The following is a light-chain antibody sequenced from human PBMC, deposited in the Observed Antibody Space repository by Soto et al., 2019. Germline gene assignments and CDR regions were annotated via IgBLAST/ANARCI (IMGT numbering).Light chain of an antibody. V-gene: IGKV1-39*01. CDR3: QQSYSTPRT. Sequence: DIQMTQSPSSLSASLGDRVTITCRASQSISSYLNWYQQKPGKGPKLLIYAASSLQSGVPSRFSGNGYGTDFTLTISSLQPEALATYDCQQSYSTPRTFGQGTKLEIK. CDR1: QSISSY. CDR2: AAS. J-gene: IGKJ2*01.